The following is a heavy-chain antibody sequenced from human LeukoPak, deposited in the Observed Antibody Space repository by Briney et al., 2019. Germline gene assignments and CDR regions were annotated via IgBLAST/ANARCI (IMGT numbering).Heavy chain of an antibody. Sequence: GSLKLSCAASGFTFSGSAMHWVRHASGKGLEWVGRIRSKANSYATAYAASVKGRFTISRDDSKNTAYLQMNSLKTEDTAVYYCTSTPTPVLMVSPWGQGTLVTVSS. CDR2: IRSKANSYAT. V-gene: IGHV3-73*01. CDR1: GFTFSGSA. J-gene: IGHJ5*02. CDR3: TSTPTPVLMVSP. D-gene: IGHD2-8*01.